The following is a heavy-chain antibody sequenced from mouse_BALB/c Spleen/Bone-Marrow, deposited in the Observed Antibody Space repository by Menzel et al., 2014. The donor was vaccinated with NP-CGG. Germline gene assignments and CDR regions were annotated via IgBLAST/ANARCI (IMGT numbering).Heavy chain of an antibody. CDR1: GYTFTSYV. CDR2: INPYNDGT. Sequence: VQLQQPGPELVKPGASVKMSCKASGYTFTSYVMHWVKQKPGQGLEWIGYINPYNDGTKYNEKFKGKATLTSDKSSSTAYMELSSLTSEDSAVYYCARARQLGLPYYFDYWGQGTTLTVSS. J-gene: IGHJ2*01. CDR3: ARARQLGLPYYFDY. D-gene: IGHD3-2*01. V-gene: IGHV1-14*01.